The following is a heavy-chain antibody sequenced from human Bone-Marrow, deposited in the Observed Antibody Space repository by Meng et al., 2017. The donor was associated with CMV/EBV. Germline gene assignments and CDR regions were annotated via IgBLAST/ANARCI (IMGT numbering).Heavy chain of an antibody. J-gene: IGHJ4*02. CDR2: IKSKTDGGTT. CDR1: GFTFSNAW. CDR3: TTGSIAAATFGY. V-gene: IGHV3-15*01. D-gene: IGHD6-13*01. Sequence: GESLKISCAASGFTFSNAWMSWVRQAPGKGLERVGRIKSKTDGGTTDYAAPVKGRFTISRDDSKNTLYLQMNSLKTEDTAVYYCTTGSIAAATFGYWGQGTLVTVSS.